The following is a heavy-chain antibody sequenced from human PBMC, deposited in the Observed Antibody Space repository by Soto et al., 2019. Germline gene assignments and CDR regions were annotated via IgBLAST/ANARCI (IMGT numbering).Heavy chain of an antibody. CDR2: MYYSGGG. CDR1: GASMNNYY. J-gene: IGHJ4*02. V-gene: IGHV4-59*01. D-gene: IGHD3-16*01. Sequence: QVQLQEWGPGLVKPSETLSLTCTVSGASMNNYYGSWVRQPPGKGLEWIGYMYYSGGGNSNPSLKGRVTISVHTSKNQISLKLTSVTAADTAVYYCVRSGHSFGGVMWGQGTLVTVSS. CDR3: VRSGHSFGGVM.